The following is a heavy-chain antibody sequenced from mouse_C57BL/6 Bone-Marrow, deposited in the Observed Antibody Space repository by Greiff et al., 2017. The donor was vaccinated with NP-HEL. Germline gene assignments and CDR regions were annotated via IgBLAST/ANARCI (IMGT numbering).Heavy chain of an antibody. V-gene: IGHV1-15*01. CDR2: IDPETGGT. Sequence: VQLQQSGAELVRPGASVTLSCKASGYTFTDYEMHWVKQTPVHGLEWIGAIDPETGGTAYNQKFKGKAILTADKSSSTAYMELRSLTSEDSAVYYCTLPYDYDGDYWGQVTTLTVSS. D-gene: IGHD2-4*01. CDR3: TLPYDYDGDY. CDR1: GYTFTDYE. J-gene: IGHJ2*01.